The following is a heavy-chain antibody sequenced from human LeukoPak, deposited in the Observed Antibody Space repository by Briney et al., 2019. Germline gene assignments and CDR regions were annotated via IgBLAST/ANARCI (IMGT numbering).Heavy chain of an antibody. V-gene: IGHV4-34*01. CDR2: IDHRGTA. CDR1: GASYNAYY. CDR3: AVGITTLGVAASFDS. D-gene: IGHD3-3*01. Sequence: SETLSLTCAVYGASYNAYYWSWIRQPPGKGLEWIGDIDHRGTATYNPSLKSRLTISADASKNQFSLKLNSVSDADTAVYYCAVGITTLGVAASFDSWGQGNLVIVSS. J-gene: IGHJ4*02.